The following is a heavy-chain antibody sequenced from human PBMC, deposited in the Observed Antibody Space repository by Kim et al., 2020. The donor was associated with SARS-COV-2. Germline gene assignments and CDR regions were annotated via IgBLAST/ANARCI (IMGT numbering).Heavy chain of an antibody. CDR1: GGSISSSSYY. V-gene: IGHV4-39*01. Sequence: SETLSLTCTVSGGSISSSSYYWGWIRQPPGKGLEWIGSIYYSGSTYYNPSLKSRVTISVDTSKNQFSLKLSSVTAADTAVYYCARLTEQWLVRGGYFDYWGQGTLVTVSS. D-gene: IGHD6-19*01. CDR3: ARLTEQWLVRGGYFDY. J-gene: IGHJ4*02. CDR2: IYYSGST.